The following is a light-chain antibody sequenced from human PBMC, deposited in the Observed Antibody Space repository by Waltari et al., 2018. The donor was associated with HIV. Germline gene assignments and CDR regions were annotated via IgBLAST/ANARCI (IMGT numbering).Light chain of an antibody. CDR1: QSVSTN. J-gene: IGKJ1*01. V-gene: IGKV3-15*01. Sequence: VMTQSPATLSVSPGKRATLSCRASQSVSTNLAWYQQKPGQAPRLIIYGASIRATGIPGRFSGSGSGTEFTLTISSLQSEDFAVYYCQQYNNWPPWTFGQGTKVEIE. CDR2: GAS. CDR3: QQYNNWPPWT.